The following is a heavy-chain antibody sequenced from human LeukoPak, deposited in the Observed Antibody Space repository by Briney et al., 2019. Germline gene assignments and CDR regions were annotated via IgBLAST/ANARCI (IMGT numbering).Heavy chain of an antibody. CDR3: ARESYYDSSGYSHDAFDI. J-gene: IGHJ3*02. CDR1: GGSISSSNW. V-gene: IGHV4-4*02. D-gene: IGHD3-22*01. Sequence: PSETLSLTCAVSGGSISSSNWWSWVRQPPGKGLEWIGEIYHSGSTNYNPSLKSRVTISVDTSKNQFSLKLSSVTAADTAVYYCARESYYDSSGYSHDAFDIWGQGTMVTVSS. CDR2: IYHSGST.